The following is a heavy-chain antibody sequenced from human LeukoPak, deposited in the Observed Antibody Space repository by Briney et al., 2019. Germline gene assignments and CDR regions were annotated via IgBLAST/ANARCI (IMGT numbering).Heavy chain of an antibody. CDR1: GYTFTSYG. CDR3: ARDRGYSSTHYIDY. Sequence: ASVKVSCKASGYTFTSYGISWVRQAPGQGLEWMGWISAYNGNTNYAQKLQGRVTKTTDTSTSTAYMELRSLRSDDTAVYYCARDRGYSSTHYIDYWGQGTLVTVSS. D-gene: IGHD3-22*01. J-gene: IGHJ4*02. V-gene: IGHV1-18*01. CDR2: ISAYNGNT.